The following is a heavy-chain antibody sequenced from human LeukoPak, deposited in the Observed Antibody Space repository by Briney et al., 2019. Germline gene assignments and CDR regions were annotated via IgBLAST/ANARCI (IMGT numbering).Heavy chain of an antibody. J-gene: IGHJ4*02. CDR1: GGSISSSGYY. CDR2: IYHSGST. V-gene: IGHV4-31*03. CDR3: ARGNLDCGGDCGDDY. D-gene: IGHD2-21*02. Sequence: PSETLSLTCNVSGGSISSSGYYWNWIQQHPGKGLEWIGYIYHSGSTYYNPSLKSRVTMSVDTSKNQFSLKLSSVTAADTAVYYCARGNLDCGGDCGDDYWGQGTLVTVSS.